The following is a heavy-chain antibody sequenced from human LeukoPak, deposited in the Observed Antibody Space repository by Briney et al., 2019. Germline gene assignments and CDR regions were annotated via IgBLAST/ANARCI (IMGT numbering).Heavy chain of an antibody. V-gene: IGHV3-23*01. Sequence: PGGSLRLSCAASGFSLTNYAMGWGRQAPGKGLEWLSVFNGGGGYAHHADSVKGRFTMSRDTSRNTVYLQMDSLRAEDTAVYYCAREDARDGGYFDYWAQGTLVTVSS. CDR2: FNGGGGYA. J-gene: IGHJ4*03. CDR3: AREDARDGGYFDY. D-gene: IGHD3-16*01. CDR1: GFSLTNYA.